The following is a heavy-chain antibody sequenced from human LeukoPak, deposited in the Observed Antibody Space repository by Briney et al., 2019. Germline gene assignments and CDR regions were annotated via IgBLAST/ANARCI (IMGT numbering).Heavy chain of an antibody. CDR2: IYYSGST. Sequence: TSETLSLTCTVSGGSISSSSYYWGWIRQPPGKGLEWIGSIYYSGSTNYNPSLKSRVTISVDTSKNQFSLKLSSVTAADTAVYYCARVAARNYYYYYMDVWGKGTTVTVSS. D-gene: IGHD6-6*01. V-gene: IGHV4-39*07. CDR3: ARVAARNYYYYYMDV. J-gene: IGHJ6*03. CDR1: GGSISSSSYY.